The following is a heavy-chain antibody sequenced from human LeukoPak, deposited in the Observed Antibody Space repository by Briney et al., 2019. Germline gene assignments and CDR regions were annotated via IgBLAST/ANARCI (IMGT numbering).Heavy chain of an antibody. CDR2: IIPIFGTA. J-gene: IGHJ4*02. D-gene: IGHD3-22*01. Sequence: GASVKVSCKASGYTFTSYGISWVRQAPGQGLEWMGGIIPIFGTANYAQKFQGRVTITTDESTSTAYMELSSLRSEDTAVYYCARDRALDSYSYFDYWGQGTLVTVSS. CDR1: GYTFTSYG. CDR3: ARDRALDSYSYFDY. V-gene: IGHV1-69*05.